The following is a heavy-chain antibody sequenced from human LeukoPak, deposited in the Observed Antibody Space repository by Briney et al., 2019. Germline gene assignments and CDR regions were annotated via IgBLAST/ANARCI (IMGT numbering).Heavy chain of an antibody. CDR3: ARDQEAFDS. V-gene: IGHV1-46*04. CDR2: IFPRDGST. Sequence: ASVKVSCKASGYSFTSNYIHWVRQAPGQGLEWMGMIFPRDGSTSYAQKLQGRVTVTRDTSTSTVHMELSGLRSEDTAVYYCARDQEAFDSWGQGNLVTVSS. CDR1: GYSFTSNY. J-gene: IGHJ4*02.